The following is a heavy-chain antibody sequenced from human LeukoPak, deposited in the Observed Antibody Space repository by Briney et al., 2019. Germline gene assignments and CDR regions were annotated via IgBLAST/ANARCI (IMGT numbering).Heavy chain of an antibody. V-gene: IGHV3-48*03. CDR3: ASVYRTYYYAMDV. J-gene: IGHJ6*02. Sequence: GWSLTLSCPASGFTFSTFEMTWVRQAPGKGLDCVSYISSSGSTMYYADSVKGRFTISRDNAKNALYLQMSSLRAEDTAVYYCASVYRTYYYAMDVWGQGTTVTVSS. D-gene: IGHD1-14*01. CDR2: ISSSGSTM. CDR1: GFTFSTFE.